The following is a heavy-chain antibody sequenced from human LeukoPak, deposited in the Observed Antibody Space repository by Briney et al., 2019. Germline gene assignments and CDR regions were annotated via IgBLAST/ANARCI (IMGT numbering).Heavy chain of an antibody. D-gene: IGHD2-15*01. V-gene: IGHV5-51*04. CDR1: GYSFTSYW. CDR3: ASGHERGSGSPSPAFDI. Sequence: GESLKISCKGSGYSFTSYWIGWVRQMPGKGLEWIGIIYPGDSDTRYSPSFQGQVTISADKPISTAYLQWSSLKASDTAMYYCASGHERGSGSPSPAFDIWGQGTMVTVSS. CDR2: IYPGDSDT. J-gene: IGHJ3*02.